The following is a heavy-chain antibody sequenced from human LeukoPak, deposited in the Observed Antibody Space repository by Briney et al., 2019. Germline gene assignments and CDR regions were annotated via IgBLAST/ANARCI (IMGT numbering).Heavy chain of an antibody. Sequence: ASVKVSCKASGGTFSSYAISWVRQAPGQGLEWMGWINPNSGGTNYAQKFQGRVTMTRDTSISTAYMELSRLRSDDTAVYYCARGGLLRRYSSSSGPGNWFDPWGQGTLVTVSS. V-gene: IGHV1-2*02. D-gene: IGHD6-6*01. CDR3: ARGGLLRRYSSSSGPGNWFDP. CDR1: GGTFSSYA. CDR2: INPNSGGT. J-gene: IGHJ5*02.